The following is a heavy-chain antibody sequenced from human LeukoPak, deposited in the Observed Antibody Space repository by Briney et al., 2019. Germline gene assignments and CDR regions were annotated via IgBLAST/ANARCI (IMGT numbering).Heavy chain of an antibody. J-gene: IGHJ4*02. Sequence: GESLKISCKGSGYIFTTYWIAWVRQMPGKGLEWMGIIYPGDSATTYSPSFQGQVTISVDTSISTAYLQWSSLKASGTDMYYCATRDYGQYYFDSWGQGTLVTVSS. CDR1: GYIFTTYW. V-gene: IGHV5-51*01. D-gene: IGHD4/OR15-4a*01. CDR3: ATRDYGQYYFDS. CDR2: IYPGDSAT.